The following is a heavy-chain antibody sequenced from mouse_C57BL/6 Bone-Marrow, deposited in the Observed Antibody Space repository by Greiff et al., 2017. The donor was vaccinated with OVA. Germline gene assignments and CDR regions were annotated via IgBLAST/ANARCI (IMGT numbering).Heavy chain of an antibody. Sequence: VQLQQPGAELVRPGSSVKLSCKASGYTFTSYWMDWVKQRPGQGLEWIGNLYPSDSETHYNQKFKDKATLTVDKSSSTAYMQLSSLTSEDSAVYYCARWGYFFAYWGQGTLVTVSA. CDR3: ARWGYFFAY. D-gene: IGHD2-3*01. J-gene: IGHJ3*01. V-gene: IGHV1-61*01. CDR2: LYPSDSET. CDR1: GYTFTSYW.